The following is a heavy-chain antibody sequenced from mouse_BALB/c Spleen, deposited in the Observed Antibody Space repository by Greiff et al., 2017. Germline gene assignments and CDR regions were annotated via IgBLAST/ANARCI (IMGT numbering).Heavy chain of an antibody. CDR1: VYSITSDYA. J-gene: IGHJ3*01. Sequence: EVKLVESGPGLVKPSQSLSLTCTVTVYSITSDYAWNWIRQFPGNKLEWMGYISYSGSTSYNPSLKSRISITRDTSKNQFFLQLNSVTTEDTATYYCAREGYGNYLAYWGQGTLVTVSA. D-gene: IGHD2-10*02. CDR2: ISYSGST. V-gene: IGHV3-2*02. CDR3: AREGYGNYLAY.